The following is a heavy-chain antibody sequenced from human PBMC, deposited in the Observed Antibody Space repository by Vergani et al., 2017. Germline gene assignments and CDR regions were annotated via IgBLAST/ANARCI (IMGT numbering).Heavy chain of an antibody. Sequence: QVQLVQSGAEVKKPGSSVKVSCKASGGTFSSYTISWVRQAPGQGLEWMGRIIPILGIANYAQKFQGRVPITADKSTSTAYMELSSLRSEDTAVYYCARVRGDCSGGSCHNWFDPWGQGTLVTVSS. CDR2: IIPILGIA. V-gene: IGHV1-69*02. CDR1: GGTFSSYT. D-gene: IGHD2-15*01. CDR3: ARVRGDCSGGSCHNWFDP. J-gene: IGHJ5*02.